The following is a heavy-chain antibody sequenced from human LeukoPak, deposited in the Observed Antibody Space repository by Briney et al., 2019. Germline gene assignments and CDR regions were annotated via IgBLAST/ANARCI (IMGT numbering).Heavy chain of an antibody. CDR1: GFTSTKYA. Sequence: GGSLRLSCAASGFTSTKYAMNWVCQAPGRGLEWVSVLIGSSGSTDYADSVKGRFTISRDNSKNTVFLQMNSLRAEDTAIYYCAKGAYDYIEIGYFDSWGQGTLVTVSS. CDR2: LIGSSGST. CDR3: AKGAYDYIEIGYFDS. J-gene: IGHJ4*02. D-gene: IGHD5-12*01. V-gene: IGHV3-23*01.